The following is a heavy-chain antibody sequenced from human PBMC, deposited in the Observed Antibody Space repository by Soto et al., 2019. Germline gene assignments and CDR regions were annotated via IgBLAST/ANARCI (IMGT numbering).Heavy chain of an antibody. V-gene: IGHV3-23*01. Sequence: GGALRLSCAASGFTLRRYAQRWGRPAPGKGVEGGSGFRSNGSNKYYADSVKGRFTISRDNSKNTLYLQMNSLRAEDTAVYYCAKDGVEAYYDILTGYYANYYMDVWGKGTTVTVSS. CDR2: FRSNGSNK. CDR3: AKDGVEAYYDILTGYYANYYMDV. J-gene: IGHJ6*03. D-gene: IGHD3-9*01. CDR1: GFTLRRYA.